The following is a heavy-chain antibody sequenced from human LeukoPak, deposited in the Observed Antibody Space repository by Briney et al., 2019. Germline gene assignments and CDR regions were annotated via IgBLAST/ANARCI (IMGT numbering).Heavy chain of an antibody. CDR2: IKQDGSEK. J-gene: IGHJ6*03. CDR1: GFTLSSYW. Sequence: GGSLRLSCAASGFTLSSYWMSWVRQAPGKGLEWVANIKQDGSEKYYVDSMKGRFTISRDNAKNSLYLQMDSLRAEDTAVYYCARDRRGYSGYDKWYYYYMDVWGKGTTVTVSS. V-gene: IGHV3-7*01. D-gene: IGHD5-12*01. CDR3: ARDRRGYSGYDKWYYYYMDV.